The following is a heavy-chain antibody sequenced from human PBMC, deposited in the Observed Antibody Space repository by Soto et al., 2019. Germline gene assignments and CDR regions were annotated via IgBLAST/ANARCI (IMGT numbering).Heavy chain of an antibody. CDR2: CCYSVGT. J-gene: IGHJ6*01. CDR3: VTPPRRTSGNSLFGSM. CDR1: GASVRSSSFG. V-gene: IGHV4-39*01. D-gene: IGHD3-22*01. Sequence: SGALGLTCTVLGASVRSSSFGGVWCRKPRGEGLQWMGGCCYSVGTYYNPSLERRLTVSGDTSKNQFSLNLDSVTAADTAVYYHVTPPRRTSGNSLFGSM.